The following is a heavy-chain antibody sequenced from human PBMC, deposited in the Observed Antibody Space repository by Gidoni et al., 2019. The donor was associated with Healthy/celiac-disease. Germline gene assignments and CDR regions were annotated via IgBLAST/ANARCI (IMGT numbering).Heavy chain of an antibody. Sequence: QVQLQESGPGLVKPSETLSLTCTVSGGSISSYYWSWIRQPAGKGLEWIGRIYPSGSTNYNPSLKSRVTMSVDTSKNQFSLKLSSVTAADTAVYYCARDAYCSGGSCYSYYYYGMDVWGQGTTVTVSS. CDR3: ARDAYCSGGSCYSYYYYGMDV. D-gene: IGHD2-15*01. V-gene: IGHV4-4*07. J-gene: IGHJ6*02. CDR2: IYPSGST. CDR1: GGSISSYY.